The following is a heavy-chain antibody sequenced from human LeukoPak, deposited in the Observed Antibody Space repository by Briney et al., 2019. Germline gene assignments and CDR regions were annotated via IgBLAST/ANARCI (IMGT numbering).Heavy chain of an antibody. CDR2: ISYSGST. V-gene: IGHV4-59*12. J-gene: IGHJ3*02. CDR1: GGSISSYY. CDR3: ARSDAFDI. Sequence: TSETLSLTCTVSGGSISSYYWSWIRQPPGKGLEWIGYISYSGSTNYNPSLKSRVTISVDTSKNQFSLKLSSVTAADTAVYYCARSDAFDIWGQGTMVTVSS.